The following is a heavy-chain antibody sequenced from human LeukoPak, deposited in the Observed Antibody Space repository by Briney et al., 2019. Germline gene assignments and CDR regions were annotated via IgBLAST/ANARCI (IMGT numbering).Heavy chain of an antibody. CDR3: ARGGVPQEDYFDY. Sequence: SETLSLTCTVSGVSISSYYWSWIRQPPGKGLEWIGYIYYSGSTNYNPSLKSRVTISVDTSKNQFSLKLSSVTAADTAVYYCARGGVPQEDYFDYWGQGTLVTVSS. CDR1: GVSISSYY. J-gene: IGHJ4*02. V-gene: IGHV4-59*01. CDR2: IYYSGST. D-gene: IGHD3-10*01.